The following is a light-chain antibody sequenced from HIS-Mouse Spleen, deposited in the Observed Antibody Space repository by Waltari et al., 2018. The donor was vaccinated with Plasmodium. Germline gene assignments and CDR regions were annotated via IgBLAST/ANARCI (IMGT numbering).Light chain of an antibody. J-gene: IGLJ1*01. V-gene: IGLV2-11*01. CDR1: SSDVGGYNY. CDR2: DVS. Sequence: QSALTQPRSVSGSPGQSVTISCTGTSSDVGGYNYVLWYQQHPGKAPKLMIYDVSKRPSGVPDRFSGSKSGNTASLTISGLQAEEEADYYCCSYAGSYTYVFGTGTKVTVL. CDR3: CSYAGSYTYV.